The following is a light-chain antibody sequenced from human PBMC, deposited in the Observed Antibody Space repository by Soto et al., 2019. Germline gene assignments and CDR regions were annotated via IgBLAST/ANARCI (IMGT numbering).Light chain of an antibody. Sequence: QSALTQPASVSGSPGQSIAISCTGTSSDVGGYSYVSWYQQQPGKAPKLVISDVSNRPSGVSDRFSGSKSGNTASLTISGLQTEDEADYYCASYTTSGTYVFGTGTQLTVL. CDR2: DVS. CDR1: SSDVGGYSY. V-gene: IGLV2-14*01. J-gene: IGLJ1*01. CDR3: ASYTTSGTYV.